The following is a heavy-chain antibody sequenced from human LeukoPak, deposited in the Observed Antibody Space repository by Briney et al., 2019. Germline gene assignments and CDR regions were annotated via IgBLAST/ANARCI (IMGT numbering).Heavy chain of an antibody. D-gene: IGHD2-15*01. Sequence: PGGSLRLSCAASGLTVSSNYLNWVRQAQGPGLELVSIIYSIGNTYYADSVKGRFIISTDNSKHTLYLQMPSLRLEDTAVYYCARERRYCSGVNCSSGLDYWGQGTRVTVSS. CDR2: IYSIGNT. CDR1: GLTVSSNY. V-gene: IGHV3-53*01. CDR3: ARERRYCSGVNCSSGLDY. J-gene: IGHJ4*02.